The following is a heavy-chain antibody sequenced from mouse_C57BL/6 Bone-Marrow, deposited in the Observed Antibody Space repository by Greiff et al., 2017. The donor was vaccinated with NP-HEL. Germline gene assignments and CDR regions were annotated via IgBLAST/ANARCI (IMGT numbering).Heavy chain of an antibody. Sequence: EVNVVESEGGLVQPGSSMKLSCTASGFTFSDYYMAWVRQVPEKGLEWVANINYDGSSTYYLDSLKSRFIISRDNAKNILYLQMSSLKSEDTATYYCARVGPAWFAYWGQGTLVTVSA. CDR3: ARVGPAWFAY. V-gene: IGHV5-16*01. CDR2: INYDGSST. CDR1: GFTFSDYY. J-gene: IGHJ3*01.